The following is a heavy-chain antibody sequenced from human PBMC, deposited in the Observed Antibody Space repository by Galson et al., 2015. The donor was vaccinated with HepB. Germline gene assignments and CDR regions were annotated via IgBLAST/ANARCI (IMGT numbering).Heavy chain of an antibody. CDR2: ISSSSSTI. Sequence: SLRLSCAASGFTFSSYSMNWVRQAPGKGLEWVSYISSSSSTIYYADSVKGRFTISRDNAKNSLYLQMNSLRAEDTAVYYCARGLGTAMALPTPFDYWGQGTLVTVSS. D-gene: IGHD5-18*01. V-gene: IGHV3-48*04. J-gene: IGHJ4*02. CDR1: GFTFSSYS. CDR3: ARGLGTAMALPTPFDY.